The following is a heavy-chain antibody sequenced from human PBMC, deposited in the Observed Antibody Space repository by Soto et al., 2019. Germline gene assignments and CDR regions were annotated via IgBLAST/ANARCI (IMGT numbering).Heavy chain of an antibody. Sequence: QVQLQESGPGLVKPSETLSLTCTVSGVSFTSYYWTWIRQPPGKGPEWIGYIYYSGITNYHPSLQSRVTMSVDTSKNQFSRKLTSVTAADTAVYYCARDLTIGGFFDPWGQGTLVTVSS. CDR1: GVSFTSYY. D-gene: IGHD3-10*01. CDR2: IYYSGIT. V-gene: IGHV4-59*01. J-gene: IGHJ5*02. CDR3: ARDLTIGGFFDP.